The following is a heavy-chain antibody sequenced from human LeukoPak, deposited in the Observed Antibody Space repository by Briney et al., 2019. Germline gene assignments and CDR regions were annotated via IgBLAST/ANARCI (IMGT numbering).Heavy chain of an antibody. J-gene: IGHJ5*02. D-gene: IGHD3-22*01. Sequence: GGSLRLSCAASGFTFSSYEMNWVRQAPGKGLEWVSAISGSGGSTYYADSVKGRFTISRDNSKNTLYLQMNSLRAEDTAVYYCAKAPSYYYDSSGPTWGQGTLVTVSS. CDR1: GFTFSSYE. V-gene: IGHV3-23*01. CDR3: AKAPSYYYDSSGPT. CDR2: ISGSGGST.